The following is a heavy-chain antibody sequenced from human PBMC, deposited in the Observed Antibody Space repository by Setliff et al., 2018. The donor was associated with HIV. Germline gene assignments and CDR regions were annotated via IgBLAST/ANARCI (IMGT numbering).Heavy chain of an antibody. CDR3: ARASYYYDGSGWVDY. J-gene: IGHJ4*02. V-gene: IGHV3-11*03. D-gene: IGHD3-22*01. CDR2: ISSSSSYT. CDR1: GFTFSDYY. Sequence: PGESLKISCAASGFTFSDYYMSWIRQAPGKGLEWVSYISSSSSYTNYADSVKGRFTISRDNAKNSLYLQMNSLRAEDTAVYYCARASYYYDGSGWVDYWGQGTLVTVPQ.